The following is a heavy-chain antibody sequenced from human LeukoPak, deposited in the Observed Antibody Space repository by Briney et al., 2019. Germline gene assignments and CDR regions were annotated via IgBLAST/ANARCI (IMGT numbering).Heavy chain of an antibody. V-gene: IGHV3-74*01. CDR1: GLTFSSHW. D-gene: IGHD5-18*01. CDR3: ARTRRGYNYGAFDY. CDR2: ITNDGSST. Sequence: GGSLRLSCAASGLTFSSHWMHWVRQAPGKGLVWVSRITNDGSSTTYADSVKGRFTISRDNAKNMLYLQVNSLRAEDTAVYYCARTRRGYNYGAFDYWGQGTLVTVSS. J-gene: IGHJ4*02.